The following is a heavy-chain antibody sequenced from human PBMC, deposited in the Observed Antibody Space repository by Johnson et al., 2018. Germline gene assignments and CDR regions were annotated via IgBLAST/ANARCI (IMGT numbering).Heavy chain of an antibody. CDR3: ARGWYPRGY. D-gene: IGHD6-13*01. J-gene: IGHJ1*01. CDR1: GVSISSYY. CDR2: IDHSGST. Sequence: QEQLQESGPGLVKPSETLSLTCTVSGVSISSYYWSWIRQSPGKGLEWSGEIDHSGSTNHNPSLKSRVTISVDKSKNQSPLKLTSGTAADTAVYYCARGWYPRGYWGQGTLVTVSS. V-gene: IGHV4-59*12.